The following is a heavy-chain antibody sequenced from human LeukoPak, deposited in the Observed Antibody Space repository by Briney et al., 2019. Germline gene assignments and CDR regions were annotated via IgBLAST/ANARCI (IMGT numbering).Heavy chain of an antibody. D-gene: IGHD2-2*03. J-gene: IGHJ3*02. V-gene: IGHV3-30*18. CDR1: GFSFSIYG. CDR3: AKDYLDIVVVPAALDAFDI. Sequence: GGSLRLSCAASGFSFSIYGMHWVRQAPGKGLEWVAVISYDGSNKYYADSVKGRFTISRDNSKNTLYLQMNSLRAEDTAVYYCAKDYLDIVVVPAALDAFDIWGQGTMVTVSS. CDR2: ISYDGSNK.